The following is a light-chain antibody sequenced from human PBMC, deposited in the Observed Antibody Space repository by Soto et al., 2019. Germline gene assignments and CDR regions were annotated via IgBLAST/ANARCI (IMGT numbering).Light chain of an antibody. Sequence: EIGLTQSPATLSVSPGDRVTLSGRPSQRVDTNLAWYQQRPGQAPRLLVYGASTKATDMPGRFSGRGSGTEFTLTINNLQSEDFAVYYCQQYRNWPRTFGQGTKVEIK. CDR3: QQYRNWPRT. CDR1: QRVDTN. V-gene: IGKV3-15*01. CDR2: GAS. J-gene: IGKJ1*01.